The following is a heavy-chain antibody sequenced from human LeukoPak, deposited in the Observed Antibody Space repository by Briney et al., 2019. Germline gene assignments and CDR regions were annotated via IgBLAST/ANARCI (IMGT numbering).Heavy chain of an antibody. J-gene: IGHJ4*02. CDR1: GFTFSSYG. Sequence: GGSLRLSCAASGFTFSSYGMHWVRQAPGKGLEWVAVISYDGSNKYYADSVKGRFTISRDNSKNTLYLQMNSLRAEDTAVYYCAKELDYWGQGTLVTVSS. V-gene: IGHV3-30*18. CDR2: ISYDGSNK. CDR3: AKELDY.